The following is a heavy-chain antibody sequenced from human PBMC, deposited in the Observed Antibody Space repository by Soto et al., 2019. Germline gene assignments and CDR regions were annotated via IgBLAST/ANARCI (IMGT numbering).Heavy chain of an antibody. V-gene: IGHV1-69*02. J-gene: IGHJ4*02. CDR2: IIPILGIA. D-gene: IGHD2-15*01. CDR1: GGTFSSYT. CDR3: ARGYCSGGSCHFDY. Sequence: SVKVSCEASGGTFSSYTISWVRQAPGQGLEWMGRIIPILGIANYAQKFQGRVTITADKSTSTAYMELSSLRSEDTAVYYCARGYCSGGSCHFDYWGQGTLVTVSS.